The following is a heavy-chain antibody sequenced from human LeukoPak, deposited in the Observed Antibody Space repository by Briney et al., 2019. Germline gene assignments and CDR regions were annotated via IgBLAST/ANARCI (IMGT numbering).Heavy chain of an antibody. Sequence: GGSLRLSCAASGFTFSSYWMHWVRQAPGKGLVWVSRINSDGSSTSYADSVKGRFTISRDNPKNTLYLQMSSLRVEDTAVYFCARRGVVIRVILVGFHKEAYYFDSWGQGALVTVSS. CDR2: INSDGSST. CDR3: ARRGVVIRVILVGFHKEAYYFDS. J-gene: IGHJ4*02. D-gene: IGHD3-22*01. V-gene: IGHV3-74*01. CDR1: GFTFSSYW.